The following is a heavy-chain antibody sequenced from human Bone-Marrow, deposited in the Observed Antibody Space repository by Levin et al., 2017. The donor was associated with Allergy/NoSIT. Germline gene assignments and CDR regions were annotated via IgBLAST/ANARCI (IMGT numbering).Heavy chain of an antibody. CDR1: GFIFSAYA. Sequence: GGSLRLSCAASGFIFSAYAMSWVRQAPGKGLEWVSSITGSGGTTQYADSVKGRFTISRDNSNNTVFLQIKRLRDEDSAVYYCAKDLYGGNSSPFDYWGQGTRVTVSS. CDR2: ITGSGGTT. D-gene: IGHD4-23*01. J-gene: IGHJ4*02. CDR3: AKDLYGGNSSPFDY. V-gene: IGHV3-23*01.